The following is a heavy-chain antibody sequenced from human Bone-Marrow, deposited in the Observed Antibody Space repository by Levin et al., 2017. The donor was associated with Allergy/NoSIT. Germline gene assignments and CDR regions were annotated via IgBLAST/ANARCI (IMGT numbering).Heavy chain of an antibody. CDR3: ARGGTGQWILWFDP. D-gene: IGHD6-19*01. V-gene: IGHV3-33*01. J-gene: IGHJ5*02. CDR1: GFTFSSYG. Sequence: GGSLRLSCAASGFTFSSYGMHWVRQAPGKGLEWVAVIWYDGSNKYYADSLKGRFTISRDNSKNTLYLQMNSLRAEDTAVYYCARGGTGQWILWFDPWGQGTLVTVSS. CDR2: IWYDGSNK.